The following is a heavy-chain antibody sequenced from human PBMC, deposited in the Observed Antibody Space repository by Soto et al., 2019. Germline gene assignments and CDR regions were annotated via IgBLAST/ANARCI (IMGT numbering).Heavy chain of an antibody. V-gene: IGHV4-59*01. J-gene: IGHJ4*02. CDR1: GVSINNYY. CDR3: AREGLYRLGSYYDGVDY. Sequence: SETLSLTSTVSGVSINNYYWTWIRQPPGKRLEWIGAIYYTGSTTYNPSLRSRVTFSVDTSKNQFSLSLTSVTAADTAVYYCAREGLYRLGSYYDGVDYWGQGTLVTVSS. CDR2: IYYTGST. D-gene: IGHD1-26*01.